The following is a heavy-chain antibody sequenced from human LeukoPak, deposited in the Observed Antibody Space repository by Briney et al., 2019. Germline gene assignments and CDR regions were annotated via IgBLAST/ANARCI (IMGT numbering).Heavy chain of an antibody. Sequence: ASVTVSFMASGYTFTNYDINWVGQAAGQGVEWMGWMNPNRGNTGYAQKFQGRVTMTRNTSISTAYMELSSLRSEDTAVYYCARDSTYYDILTGYREINDFDYWGQGTLVTVSS. CDR1: GYTFTNYD. D-gene: IGHD3-9*01. V-gene: IGHV1-8*01. CDR2: MNPNRGNT. J-gene: IGHJ4*02. CDR3: ARDSTYYDILTGYREINDFDY.